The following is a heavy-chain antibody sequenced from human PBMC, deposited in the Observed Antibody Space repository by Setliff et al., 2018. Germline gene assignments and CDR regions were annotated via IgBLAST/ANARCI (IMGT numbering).Heavy chain of an antibody. Sequence: GGSLRLACAASGFTFSGYYMQWVRQAPGKGLEWVSYISSSSHIISYADSVKGRFTISRDNSKNTLHLQMNSLRAEDTAVYYCAKDWNNNDWNFFDHWGQGTLVTVSS. V-gene: IGHV3-48*01. D-gene: IGHD1-1*01. CDR3: AKDWNNNDWNFFDH. CDR2: ISSSSHII. CDR1: GFTFSGYY. J-gene: IGHJ4*02.